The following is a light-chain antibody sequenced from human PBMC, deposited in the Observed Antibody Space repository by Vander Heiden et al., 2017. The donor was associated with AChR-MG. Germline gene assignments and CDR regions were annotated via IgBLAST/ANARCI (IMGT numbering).Light chain of an antibody. CDR3: RQHNSYPWT. CDR1: QGIANS. Sequence: DIQMTQSQSAMSASVGDRVTITCRASQGIANSLSWFQQKPGKVPERLIYAASSLQSGVPSRFSGSGSGTEFTLTISSLQPEDFATYYCRQHNSYPWTFGQGTKLEIK. J-gene: IGKJ2*01. V-gene: IGKV1-17*03. CDR2: AAS.